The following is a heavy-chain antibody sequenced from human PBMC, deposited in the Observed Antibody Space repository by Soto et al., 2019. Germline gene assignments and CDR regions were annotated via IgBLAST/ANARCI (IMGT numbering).Heavy chain of an antibody. J-gene: IGHJ6*02. CDR2: IYPGDSYT. D-gene: IGHD6-13*01. CDR1: GYTLTNYW. Sequence: GESLKISGKSSGYTLTNYWIGWVRQMPGKGLESMGIIYPGDSYTKYSPSFQGHVTISADKSISTAYLQWSSLKASDTAMYYCARFIAAAGRYYYYGMDVWGPGTTVTVSS. V-gene: IGHV5-51*01. CDR3: ARFIAAAGRYYYYGMDV.